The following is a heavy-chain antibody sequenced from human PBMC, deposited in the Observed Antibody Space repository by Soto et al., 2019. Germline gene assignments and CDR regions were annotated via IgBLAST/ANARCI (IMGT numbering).Heavy chain of an antibody. J-gene: IGHJ6*02. D-gene: IGHD3-22*01. CDR2: TIPMFGTP. V-gene: IGHV1-69*01. CDR3: ARPLRDRNYYYGMAV. CDR1: GGTFSNYA. Sequence: QVQLVQSGAEMQQPGASVRVSCKASGGTFSNYAFSWVRQAPGQGLEWLGGTIPMFGTPNYAQKFQGRVAISADESTATVDMELSSLRSEDTAVYFCARPLRDRNYYYGMAVWGQGTTVTVSS.